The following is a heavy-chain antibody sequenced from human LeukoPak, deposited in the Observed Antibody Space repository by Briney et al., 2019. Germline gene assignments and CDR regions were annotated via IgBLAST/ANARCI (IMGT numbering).Heavy chain of an antibody. CDR1: GFTFSSYS. CDR2: ISRSGSHI. D-gene: IGHD3-10*01. J-gene: IGHJ5*02. Sequence: GGSLRLSCAASGFTFSSYSMNWVRQAPGKGLEWVSSISRSGSHIYYADSVKGRFTISRDNAKNSLYLQMNSLRAEDTAVYYCASLGPYGSGSYPAFDPWGQGTLVTVSS. CDR3: ASLGPYGSGSYPAFDP. V-gene: IGHV3-21*01.